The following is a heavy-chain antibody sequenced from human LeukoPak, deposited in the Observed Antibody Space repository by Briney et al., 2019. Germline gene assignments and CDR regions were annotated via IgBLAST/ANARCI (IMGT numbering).Heavy chain of an antibody. Sequence: SVKVSCKASGYSFTSYGISWVREAPGRGLEWVGYISAYDGETRYAQKFQGRVTLTTDTSTGTVYMEMRRLRSDDTAVYYCARGGKNYFDFWGQEPWSPSPQ. D-gene: IGHD1-26*01. CDR2: ISAYDGET. J-gene: IGHJ4*01. CDR3: ARGGKNYFDF. V-gene: IGHV1-18*01. CDR1: GYSFTSYG.